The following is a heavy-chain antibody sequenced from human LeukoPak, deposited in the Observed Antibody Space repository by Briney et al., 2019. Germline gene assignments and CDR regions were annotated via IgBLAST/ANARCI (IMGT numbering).Heavy chain of an antibody. CDR2: ISSSGSTI. V-gene: IGHV3-11*04. D-gene: IGHD6-13*01. CDR1: GFTSSDYY. CDR3: ARDSSPAGTSDY. Sequence: PGGTLRLSCAASGFTSSDYYMSWIRQAPGKGLEWVSYISSSGSTIYHAGSVKGRFTISRDNAKNSLYLQMNSLRAEDTAVYYCARDSSPAGTSDYWGQGNLVTVSS. J-gene: IGHJ4*02.